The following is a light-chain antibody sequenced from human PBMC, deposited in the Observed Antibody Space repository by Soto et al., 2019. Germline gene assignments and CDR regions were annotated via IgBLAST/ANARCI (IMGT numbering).Light chain of an antibody. Sequence: EVVMTQSPATLSVSPGERATLSCRASQTVRDNLGWYQQKPGQPPRLLIYGATTRATGIPARFSGSGSGTEFTLTISSLQSEDFAVYYCQQYNNWPPTFGGGTKVEIK. J-gene: IGKJ4*01. CDR1: QTVRDN. CDR2: GAT. CDR3: QQYNNWPPT. V-gene: IGKV3D-15*01.